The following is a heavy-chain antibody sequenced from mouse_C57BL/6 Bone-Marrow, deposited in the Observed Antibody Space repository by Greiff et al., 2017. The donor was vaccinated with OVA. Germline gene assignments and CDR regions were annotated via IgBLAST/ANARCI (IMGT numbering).Heavy chain of an antibody. CDR1: GYTFTSYW. D-gene: IGHD1-1*01. Sequence: EVQLVESGTVLARPGASVKMSCKTSGYTFTSYWMHWVKQRPGQGLEWIGAIYPGNSDTSYNQKFKGKAKLTAVTSASTAYMELSSLTNEDSAVYYCTRTYYGSSYDYWYFDVWGTGTTVTVSS. CDR3: TRTYYGSSYDYWYFDV. V-gene: IGHV1-5*01. CDR2: IYPGNSDT. J-gene: IGHJ1*03.